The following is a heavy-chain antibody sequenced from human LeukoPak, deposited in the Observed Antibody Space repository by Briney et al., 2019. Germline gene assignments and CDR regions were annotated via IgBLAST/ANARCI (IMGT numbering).Heavy chain of an antibody. Sequence: ASVKVSCKASGYTFTSYSISWVRQAPGQGLEWIGWVSTYNGNTKYAQNLQGRVTTTTDTSTSTAYMELRSLRSDDTAMYYCARQSTGSYYSPIDYWAREPWSPSPQ. V-gene: IGHV1-18*01. CDR1: GYTFTSYS. CDR3: ARQSTGSYYSPIDY. CDR2: VSTYNGNT. J-gene: IGHJ4*02. D-gene: IGHD1-26*01.